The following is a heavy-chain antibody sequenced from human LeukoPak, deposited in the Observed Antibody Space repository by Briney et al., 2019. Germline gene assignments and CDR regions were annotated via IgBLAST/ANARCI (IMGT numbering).Heavy chain of an antibody. CDR3: ARGTYRIGEAGTSWFDP. D-gene: IGHD6-13*01. CDR1: GFTVSSNY. J-gene: IGHJ5*02. Sequence: GGSLRLSCAASGFTVSSNYMSWVRQAPGKGLEWVSYISSSGSKKYYADSVKGRFTISRDNAKNSLYLQMNSLRAEDTAVYYCARGTYRIGEAGTSWFDPWGQGTLVTVSS. V-gene: IGHV3-11*04. CDR2: ISSSGSKK.